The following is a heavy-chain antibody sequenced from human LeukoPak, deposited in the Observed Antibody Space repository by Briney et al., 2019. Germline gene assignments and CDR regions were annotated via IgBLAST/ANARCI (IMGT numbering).Heavy chain of an antibody. Sequence: GESLKISCKGSGYSVTSYWIGWVREMPGKGLEWMGVIYPGDSETRYSPSFQGLVTISADKSISTAYLQWSSLKASDTAMYYCARHAGGAASGYWGQGTLVTVSS. V-gene: IGHV5-51*01. J-gene: IGHJ4*02. CDR1: GYSVTSYW. CDR3: ARHAGGAASGY. CDR2: IYPGDSET.